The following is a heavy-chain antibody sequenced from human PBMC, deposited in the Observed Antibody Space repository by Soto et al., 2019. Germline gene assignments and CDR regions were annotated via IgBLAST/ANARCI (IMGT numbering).Heavy chain of an antibody. D-gene: IGHD3-10*01. CDR2: IYSSGST. CDR1: GGSIRSYY. V-gene: IGHV4-59*01. Sequence: PSETLSLTCTVSGGSIRSYYWSWIRQPPGNGLEWIGYIYSSGSTNYNPSLKSRVTISVDTSKNQFSLTLSSVTAADTAVYYCARDPFGPWGQGTLVTVSS. J-gene: IGHJ5*02. CDR3: ARDPFGP.